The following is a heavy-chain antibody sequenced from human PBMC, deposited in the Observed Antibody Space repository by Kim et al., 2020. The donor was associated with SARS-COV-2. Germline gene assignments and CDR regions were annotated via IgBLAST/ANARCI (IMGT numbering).Heavy chain of an antibody. CDR3: ASSFYDSSGPNWFDP. J-gene: IGHJ5*02. D-gene: IGHD3-22*01. Sequence: PSLKSRVTISVDTSQTQFSLKLSSVTAADTAVYYCASSFYDSSGPNWFDPWGQGTLVTVSS. V-gene: IGHV4-34*01.